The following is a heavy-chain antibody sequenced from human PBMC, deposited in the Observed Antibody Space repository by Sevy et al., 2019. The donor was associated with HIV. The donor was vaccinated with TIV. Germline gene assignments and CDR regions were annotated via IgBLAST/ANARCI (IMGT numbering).Heavy chain of an antibody. CDR1: GFTFSSYS. CDR3: ARDRMGEYSAYDGAGYYGMDV. J-gene: IGHJ6*02. CDR2: ISSSSNYI. V-gene: IGHV3-21*01. D-gene: IGHD5-12*01. Sequence: GGSLRLSCAASGFTFSSYSMNWVRQAPGKGLEWVSSISSSSNYIYYADSVKGRFTVSRDNAKNSMYLQINSLGAEDTAVYYCARDRMGEYSAYDGAGYYGMDVWGQGTTVTVS.